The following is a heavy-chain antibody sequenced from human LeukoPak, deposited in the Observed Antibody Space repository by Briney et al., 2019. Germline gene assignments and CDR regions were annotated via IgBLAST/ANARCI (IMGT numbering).Heavy chain of an antibody. CDR2: IYHTETT. D-gene: IGHD3-16*01. V-gene: IGHV4-38-2*02. CDR3: ARIGDRGVYFDY. CDR1: GYYISTGHY. Sequence: SETLSLTCSVSGYYISTGHYWSWVRQPPGKGLEWIGNIYHTETTYYNPSLKSRLTISVDTSKNQFSLKLTSLTAADTAVYYCARIGDRGVYFDYWGQGTLVTVSS. J-gene: IGHJ4*02.